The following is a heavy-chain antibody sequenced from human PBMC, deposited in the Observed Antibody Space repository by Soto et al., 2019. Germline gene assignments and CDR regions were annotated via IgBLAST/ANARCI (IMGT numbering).Heavy chain of an antibody. D-gene: IGHD2-15*01. Sequence: QLQLQESGPGLVKPSETLSLTCTVSGGSISSSSYYWGWIRQPPGKGLVWIGSMSYSGSNYCNPSLSSRVPISVDTSKNQFSLKRSSVTAADTAVYYCARRGGDLGCSGGSCYPYWGQGTLVTVSS. J-gene: IGHJ4*02. V-gene: IGHV4-39*01. CDR2: MSYSGSN. CDR1: GGSISSSSYY. CDR3: ARRGGDLGCSGGSCYPY.